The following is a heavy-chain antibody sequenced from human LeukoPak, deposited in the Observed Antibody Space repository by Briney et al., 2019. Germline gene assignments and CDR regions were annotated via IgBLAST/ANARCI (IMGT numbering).Heavy chain of an antibody. CDR1: GGSFSGYY. J-gene: IGHJ5*02. Sequence: SETLSLTCAVYGGSFSGYYWSWIRQPPGKGLESIGEINHSGSTNYNPSLKSRVTISVDTSKNQFSLKLSSVTAADTAVYYCARGEYCSSTSCYPNWFDPWGQGTLVTVSS. D-gene: IGHD2-2*01. CDR2: INHSGST. V-gene: IGHV4-34*01. CDR3: ARGEYCSSTSCYPNWFDP.